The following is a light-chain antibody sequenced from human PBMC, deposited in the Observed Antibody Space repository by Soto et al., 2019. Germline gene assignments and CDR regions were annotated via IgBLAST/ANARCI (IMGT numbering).Light chain of an antibody. Sequence: AIRMTQSPSSLSASPGDRVTITCRASQGISSYLAWYQQKPGKAPKLLIYAASTLQSGVPSRFSGSGSGTDFTLTVSSLQPEDFATYYCLQDYNYPYTFGQGTKVDIK. J-gene: IGKJ2*01. CDR2: AAS. CDR1: QGISSY. V-gene: IGKV1-8*01. CDR3: LQDYNYPYT.